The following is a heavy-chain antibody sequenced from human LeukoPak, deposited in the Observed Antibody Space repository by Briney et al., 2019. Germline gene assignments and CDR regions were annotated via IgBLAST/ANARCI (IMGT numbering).Heavy chain of an antibody. J-gene: IGHJ4*02. CDR3: AKSAEQWLVLYYFDY. Sequence: GGSLRLSCAASGFTFSSYGMHWVRQAPGKGLEWVAVISYDGSNKYYADSVKGRFTISRDNSKNTLYLQMNSLRAEDTVVYYCAKSAEQWLVLYYFDYWGQGTLATVSS. D-gene: IGHD6-19*01. CDR1: GFTFSSYG. CDR2: ISYDGSNK. V-gene: IGHV3-30*18.